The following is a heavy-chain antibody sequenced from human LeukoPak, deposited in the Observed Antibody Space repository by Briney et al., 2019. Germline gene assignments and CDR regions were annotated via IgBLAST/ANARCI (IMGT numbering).Heavy chain of an antibody. V-gene: IGHV1-69*13. CDR3: ARGSGIAVAGTGVSGAFDI. D-gene: IGHD6-19*01. CDR1: GGTFSSYA. Sequence: SVTVSCKASGGTFSSYAISWVRQAPGQGLEWMGGIIPIFGTANYAQKFQGRVTITADESTSTAYMELSSLRSEDTAVYYCARGSGIAVAGTGVSGAFDIWGQGTMVTVSS. CDR2: IIPIFGTA. J-gene: IGHJ3*02.